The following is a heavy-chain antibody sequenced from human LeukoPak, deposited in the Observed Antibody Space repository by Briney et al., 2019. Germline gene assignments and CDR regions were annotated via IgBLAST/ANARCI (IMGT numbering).Heavy chain of an antibody. CDR1: GFTFSSYG. CDR2: ISYDGSNK. J-gene: IGHJ4*02. CDR3: AKVGGTDYGDPFDY. Sequence: PGGSLRLSCAASGFTFSSYGMHWVRQAPGKGLEWVAVISYDGSNKYYAGSVKGRFTISRDNSKNTLYLQMNSLRAEDTAVYYCAKVGGTDYGDPFDYWGQGTLVTVSS. D-gene: IGHD4-17*01. V-gene: IGHV3-30*18.